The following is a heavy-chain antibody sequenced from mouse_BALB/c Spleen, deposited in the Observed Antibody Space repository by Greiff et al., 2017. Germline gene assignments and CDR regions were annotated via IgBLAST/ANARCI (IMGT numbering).Heavy chain of an antibody. CDR2: ISNGGGST. D-gene: IGHD2-10*02. Sequence: DVMLVESGGGLVQPGGSLKLSCAASGFTFSSYTMSWVRQTPEKRLEWVAYISNGGGSTYYPDTVKGRFTISRDNAKNTLYLQMSSLKSEDTAMYYCARHGRYGNYGYFDVWGAGTTVTVSS. CDR1: GFTFSSYT. J-gene: IGHJ1*01. V-gene: IGHV5-12-2*01. CDR3: ARHGRYGNYGYFDV.